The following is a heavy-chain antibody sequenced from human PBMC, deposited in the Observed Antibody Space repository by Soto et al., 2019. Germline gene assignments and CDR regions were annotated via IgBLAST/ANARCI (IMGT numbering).Heavy chain of an antibody. CDR3: ARWTRRGSYHRDY. CDR2: INHSGST. V-gene: IGHV4-34*01. D-gene: IGHD1-26*01. Sequence: SETLSLTCAVYGGSFSGYYWSWIRQPPGKGLEWIGEINHSGSTNYNPSLKSRVTISVDTSKNQFSLKLSSVTAADTAVYYCARWTRRGSYHRDYWGQGTLVTVSS. CDR1: GGSFSGYY. J-gene: IGHJ4*02.